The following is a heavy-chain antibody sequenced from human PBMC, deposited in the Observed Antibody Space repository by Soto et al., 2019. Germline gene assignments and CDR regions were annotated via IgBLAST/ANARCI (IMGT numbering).Heavy chain of an antibody. V-gene: IGHV3-23*01. CDR1: GFTFSSYA. D-gene: IGHD3-10*01. CDR3: AKDVTYYYGSGKGVYYFDY. CDR2: ISGSGGST. Sequence: GGSRRLSCAASGFTFSSYAMSWVRQAPGKGLEWVSAISGSGGSTYYADSVKGRFTISRDNSKNTLYLQMNSLRAEDTAVYYCAKDVTYYYGSGKGVYYFDYWGQGTLVTFSS. J-gene: IGHJ4*02.